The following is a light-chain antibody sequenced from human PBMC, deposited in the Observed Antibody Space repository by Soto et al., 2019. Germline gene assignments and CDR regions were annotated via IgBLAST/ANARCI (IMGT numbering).Light chain of an antibody. Sequence: EIVLTQSPGTLSLFPGERATLSCRASQSVSSSYLAWYQQKPGQAPRLLIYGASSRATGFPDRFSGSGSGTDFTLTIGRLEPEDFAVYYCQQYGSSPWTFGQGSKLEIK. CDR1: QSVSSSY. CDR2: GAS. CDR3: QQYGSSPWT. V-gene: IGKV3-20*01. J-gene: IGKJ2*02.